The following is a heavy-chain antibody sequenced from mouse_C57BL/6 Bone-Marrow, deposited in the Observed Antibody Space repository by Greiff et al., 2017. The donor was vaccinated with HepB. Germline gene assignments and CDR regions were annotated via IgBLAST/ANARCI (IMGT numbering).Heavy chain of an antibody. Sequence: EVKLMESGGGLVQPGGSLSLSCAASGFTFTDYYMSWVRQPPGKALEWLGFIRNKANGYTTEYSASVKGRFTISRDNSQSILYLQMNALRAEDSATYYCASSYYSNYAYWYFDVWGTGTTVTVSS. CDR3: ASSYYSNYAYWYFDV. CDR2: IRNKANGYTT. D-gene: IGHD2-5*01. J-gene: IGHJ1*03. V-gene: IGHV7-3*01. CDR1: GFTFTDYY.